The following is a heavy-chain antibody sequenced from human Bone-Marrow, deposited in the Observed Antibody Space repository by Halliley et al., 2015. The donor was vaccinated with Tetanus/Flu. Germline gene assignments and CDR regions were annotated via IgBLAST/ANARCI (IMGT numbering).Heavy chain of an antibody. CDR1: GFTFNTYW. CDR3: ARHGSWCLDF. J-gene: IGHJ2*01. Sequence: SLRLSCAASGFTFNTYWMGWVRQAPGKGLEWVANIKTDGSTQYYVDSVKGRLTISRDNPTNSLYLQLNSLRAEDTAVYYCARHGSWCLDFWGRGTLVSVSS. V-gene: IGHV3-7*03. CDR2: IKTDGSTQ.